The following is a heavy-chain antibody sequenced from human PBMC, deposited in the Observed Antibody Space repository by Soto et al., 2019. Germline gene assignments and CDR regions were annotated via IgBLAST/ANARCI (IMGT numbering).Heavy chain of an antibody. J-gene: IGHJ4*02. Sequence: EVQLVESGGGLVKPGGSLRLSCAASGFTFSSYSMNWVRQAPGKGLEWVSSISSSSSYIYYADSVKGRFTISRDNAKNSLYLQMNSLRAEDTAVYYCARVSPYGDYDDYWGQGNLVTVSS. CDR3: ARVSPYGDYDDY. CDR2: ISSSSSYI. D-gene: IGHD4-17*01. CDR1: GFTFSSYS. V-gene: IGHV3-21*01.